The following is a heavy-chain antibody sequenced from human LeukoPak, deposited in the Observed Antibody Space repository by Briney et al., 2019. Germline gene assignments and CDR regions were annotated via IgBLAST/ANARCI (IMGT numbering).Heavy chain of an antibody. CDR3: AKDRMVTTGLGALDI. J-gene: IGHJ3*02. CDR1: GFTFSSYG. D-gene: IGHD4-17*01. V-gene: IGHV3-30*02. CDR2: IRYDGSNK. Sequence: PGGSLRLSCAASGFTFSSYGMHWVRQAPGKGLEWVAFIRYDGSNKYYADSVKGRFTISRDNSKNTVYLQMNSLRGEDTAVYHCAKDRMVTTGLGALDIWGPGTMVTVSS.